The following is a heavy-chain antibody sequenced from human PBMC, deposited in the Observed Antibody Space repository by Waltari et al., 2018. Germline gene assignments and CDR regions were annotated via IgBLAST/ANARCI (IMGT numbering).Heavy chain of an antibody. Sequence: EVQLVESGGGLVKPGGSLRLSCAASGFTFSSYSLNWGRQAPGKGLEWVSSISSSSSYIYYADSVNGRFTISRDNAKNSRYLQMNSLRAEDTAVYYCARSGRYSGYDWGYWGQGTLVTVSS. D-gene: IGHD5-12*01. J-gene: IGHJ4*02. CDR2: ISSSSSYI. CDR3: ARSGRYSGYDWGY. CDR1: GFTFSSYS. V-gene: IGHV3-21*01.